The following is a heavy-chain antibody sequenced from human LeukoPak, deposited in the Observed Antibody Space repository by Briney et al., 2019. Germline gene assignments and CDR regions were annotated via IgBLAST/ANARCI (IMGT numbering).Heavy chain of an antibody. CDR1: GYSFTSYW. D-gene: IGHD2-2*02. J-gene: IGHJ4*02. CDR2: IYPGDPDT. V-gene: IGHV5-51*01. Sequence: GESLKISCKGSGYSFTSYWIAWVRQMPGKGLEWMGIIYPGDPDTRYSPSFQGQVTISADKSISTAYLQWSSLKASDTAMYYCARRDCSTTSCYTTLFDYWGQGTLVTVSS. CDR3: ARRDCSTTSCYTTLFDY.